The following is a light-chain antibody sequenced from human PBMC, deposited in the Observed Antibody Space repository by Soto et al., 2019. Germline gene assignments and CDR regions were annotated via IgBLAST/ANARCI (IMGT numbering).Light chain of an antibody. J-gene: IGLJ1*01. Sequence: QSVLTQPASVSGSPGQAITISCTGTSSDVGAYNYVSWYQQYPGKAPKLMIYEVKNRPSGVSHRFSGSRSGSTASLTISGLQAEDEADYCSSYTTNSTGGYVFGTGTKVTV. CDR1: SSDVGAYNY. V-gene: IGLV2-14*01. CDR2: EVK. CDR3: SSYTTNSTGGYV.